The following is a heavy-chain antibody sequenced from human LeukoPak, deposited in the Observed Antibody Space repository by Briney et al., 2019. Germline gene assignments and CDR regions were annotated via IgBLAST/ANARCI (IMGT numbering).Heavy chain of an antibody. J-gene: IGHJ4*02. CDR3: ARDLSAGGFDY. Sequence: SETLSLTCTVSGGSISSYYWSWIRQPPGKGLEWIGCIYYSGSTNYNPSLKSRVTISVDTSKNQFSLKLSSVTAADTAVYYCARDLSAGGFDYWGQGTLVTVSS. CDR2: IYYSGST. D-gene: IGHD6-19*01. CDR1: GGSISSYY. V-gene: IGHV4-59*01.